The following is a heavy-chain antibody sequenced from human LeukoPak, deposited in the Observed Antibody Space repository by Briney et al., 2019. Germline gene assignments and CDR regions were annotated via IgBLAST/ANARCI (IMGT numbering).Heavy chain of an antibody. D-gene: IGHD3-22*01. Sequence: ASVKVPCKASGYTFTSYYMHWVRQAPGQGLEWMGIINPSGGSTSYAQKFQGRVTMTRDTSTSTVYMELSSLRSEDTAVYYCAREGDYYDSSGYLGYWGQGTLVTVSS. J-gene: IGHJ4*02. CDR2: INPSGGST. V-gene: IGHV1-46*01. CDR3: AREGDYYDSSGYLGY. CDR1: GYTFTSYY.